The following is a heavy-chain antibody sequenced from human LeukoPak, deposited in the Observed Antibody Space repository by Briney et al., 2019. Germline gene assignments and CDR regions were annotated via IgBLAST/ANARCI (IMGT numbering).Heavy chain of an antibody. CDR1: GYRFTSYW. J-gene: IGHJ4*02. CDR2: IHPGDSET. CDR3: ARRLGATQPYFDF. D-gene: IGHD1-26*01. Sequence: GESLKISFKASGYRFTSYWIGWVRPIPGKGLECMGIIHPGDSETRYSPSFQGQVTISADKSISTAYLQWSGLKASDTAMYYCARRLGATQPYFDFWGQGALVTVSS. V-gene: IGHV5-51*01.